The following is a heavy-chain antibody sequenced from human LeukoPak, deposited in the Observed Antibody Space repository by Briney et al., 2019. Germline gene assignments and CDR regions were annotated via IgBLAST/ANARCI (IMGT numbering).Heavy chain of an antibody. CDR1: GFTFSSYA. D-gene: IGHD4-23*01. Sequence: GGSLRLXCAASGFTFSSYAMSWDRQAPGKGLEWVSAISGSGGSTYYADSVKGRFTISRDNSKNTLYLQMNSLRAEDTAVYYSAKDLAGNPYYFDYWGQGTLVTVSS. J-gene: IGHJ4*02. CDR3: AKDLAGNPYYFDY. CDR2: ISGSGGST. V-gene: IGHV3-23*01.